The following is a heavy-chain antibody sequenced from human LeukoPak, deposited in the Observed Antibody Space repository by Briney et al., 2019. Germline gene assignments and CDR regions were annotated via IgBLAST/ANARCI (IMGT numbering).Heavy chain of an antibody. CDR2: ISGSSDGT. V-gene: IGHV3-23*01. D-gene: IGHD3-9*01. CDR1: GFTFGGYA. J-gene: IGHJ4*02. CDR3: ATEVLRHFDFLY. Sequence: GGSLRLSCAASGFTFGGYAVTWVRQAPGKGLQWVSAISGSSDGTFYADSVKGRFTISRDNSKNTVYLQMNSLRGEDTAVYYCATEVLRHFDFLYWGQGTLVTVSS.